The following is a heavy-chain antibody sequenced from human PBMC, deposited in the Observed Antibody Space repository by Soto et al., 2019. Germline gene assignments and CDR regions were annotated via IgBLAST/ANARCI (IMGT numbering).Heavy chain of an antibody. D-gene: IGHD3-3*01. V-gene: IGHV3-15*01. Sequence: GGSLRLSCAASGFTFNNAWMSWVRQVPGKGLEWVGRIKSKTHGGTTDYAAPVKGRFTISRDDSRNTLYLQMNSLKTEDTAVYYCSTDSRFLEWSSYYYGMDVWGQGTSVTV. CDR1: GFTFNNAW. CDR3: STDSRFLEWSSYYYGMDV. CDR2: IKSKTHGGTT. J-gene: IGHJ6*02.